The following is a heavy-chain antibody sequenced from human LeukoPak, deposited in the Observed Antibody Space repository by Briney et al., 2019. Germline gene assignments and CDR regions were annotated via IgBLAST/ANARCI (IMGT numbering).Heavy chain of an antibody. CDR2: ISYDGSNK. CDR1: GFTFSSYA. Sequence: AGGSLRLSCAASGFTFSSYAMHWVRQAPGKGLEWVAVISYDGSNKYYADSVKGRFTISRDNSKNTLYLQMNGLRAEDTAVYYCARVDPRLPEQPFDYWGQGTLVTVSS. CDR3: ARVDPRLPEQPFDY. V-gene: IGHV3-30-3*01. J-gene: IGHJ4*02. D-gene: IGHD1/OR15-1a*01.